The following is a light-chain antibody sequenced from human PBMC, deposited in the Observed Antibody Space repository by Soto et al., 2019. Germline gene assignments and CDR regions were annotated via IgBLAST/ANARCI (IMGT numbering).Light chain of an antibody. J-gene: IGLJ1*01. Sequence: QSVLTQPASVSGSPGQSITISCTGTSSDVGGYDYVSWYQQYPGKAPKLMIYDVSNRPSGVSIRFSGSKSGNTASLTISGLQAEDEADYYCRSYTSRSTYVFGTGTKVTVL. V-gene: IGLV2-14*03. CDR1: SSDVGGYDY. CDR2: DVS. CDR3: RSYTSRSTYV.